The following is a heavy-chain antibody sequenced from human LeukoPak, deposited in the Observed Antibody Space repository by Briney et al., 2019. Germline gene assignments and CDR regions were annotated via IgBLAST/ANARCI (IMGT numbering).Heavy chain of an antibody. J-gene: IGHJ4*02. CDR3: ARAMSTVTTNFDY. CDR2: ISSSSSYI. Sequence: GGSLRLSCAASGFTFSNFAMSWVRQAPGKGLKWVSSISSSSSYIYYADSVKGRFTISRDNAKNSLYLQMNSLRAEDTAVYYCARAMSTVTTNFDYWGQGTLVTVSS. V-gene: IGHV3-21*01. CDR1: GFTFSNFA. D-gene: IGHD4-17*01.